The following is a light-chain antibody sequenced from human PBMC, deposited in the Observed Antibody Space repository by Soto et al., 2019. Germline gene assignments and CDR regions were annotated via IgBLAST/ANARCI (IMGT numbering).Light chain of an antibody. V-gene: IGLV2-8*01. CDR3: SSYADTNNLV. Sequence: QAVVTQPPSASGSPGQSVTISCTGTSSDVGGYDYVSWYQQHPGKAPKLMIYDVTKRPSGVPDRFSGSKSGNTASLTVSGLQAEDEGDYYCSSYADTNNLVFGGGTKVTVL. CDR2: DVT. J-gene: IGLJ2*01. CDR1: SSDVGGYDY.